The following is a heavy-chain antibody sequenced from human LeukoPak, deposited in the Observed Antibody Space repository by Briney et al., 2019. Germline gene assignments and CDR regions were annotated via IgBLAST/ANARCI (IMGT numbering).Heavy chain of an antibody. D-gene: IGHD3-3*01. V-gene: IGHV3-30*01. Sequence: GGSLRLSCAASGFTFSSYAMHWVRQAPGKGLEWVAVISYDGSNKYYADSVKGRFTISRDNSKNTLYLQMNSLRAEDTAVYYCARAPFGVVNNWFDPWGQGTLVTVSS. CDR2: ISYDGSNK. CDR3: ARAPFGVVNNWFDP. J-gene: IGHJ5*02. CDR1: GFTFSSYA.